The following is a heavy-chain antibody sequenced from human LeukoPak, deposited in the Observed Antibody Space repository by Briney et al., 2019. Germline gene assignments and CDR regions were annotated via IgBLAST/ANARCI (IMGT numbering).Heavy chain of an antibody. V-gene: IGHV4-34*01. CDR3: ARGESSSSWSYYYYYYMDV. CDR2: INHSGST. Sequence: SETLSLTCAVYGGSFSGYYWSWIRQPPGKGLEWIGEINHSGSTNYNPSLKSRVTISVDTSKNQFSLKLSSVTAADTAVYYCARGESSSSWSYYYYYYMDVWGKGTTVTVSS. CDR1: GGSFSGYY. J-gene: IGHJ6*03. D-gene: IGHD6-13*01.